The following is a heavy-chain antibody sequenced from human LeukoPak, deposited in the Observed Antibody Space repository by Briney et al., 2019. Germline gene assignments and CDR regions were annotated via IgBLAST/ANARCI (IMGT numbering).Heavy chain of an antibody. CDR1: GFTFSSYW. Sequence: PGGSLRLSCAASGFTFSSYWMSWVRQAPGKGLEWVANIKQDGSEKYYVDSVKGRFTISRDNAKNSLYLQMNSLRAEDTAVYYCARDFVVKRARYYYYYMDVWGKGTTVTVSS. J-gene: IGHJ6*03. CDR2: IKQDGSEK. V-gene: IGHV3-7*01. CDR3: ARDFVVKRARYYYYYMDV. D-gene: IGHD3-16*02.